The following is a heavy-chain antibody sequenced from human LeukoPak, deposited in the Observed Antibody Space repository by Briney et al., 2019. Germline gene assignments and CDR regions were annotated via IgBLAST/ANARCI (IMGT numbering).Heavy chain of an antibody. Sequence: SETLSLTCTVSGGSINSDSFYWGWIRQPPGKGLEWVGSIYYSGSTYYNPSLKSRVTISVDTSKNQFSLKLSSVTAADTAGYYCAREGDISHGDYWGQGTLVTVSS. CDR1: GGSINSDSFY. D-gene: IGHD3-9*01. V-gene: IGHV4-39*07. CDR3: AREGDISHGDY. CDR2: IYYSGST. J-gene: IGHJ4*02.